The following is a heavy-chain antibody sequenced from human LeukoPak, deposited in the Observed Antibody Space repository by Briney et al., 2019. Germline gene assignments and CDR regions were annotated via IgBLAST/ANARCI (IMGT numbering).Heavy chain of an antibody. Sequence: AETLSLTCTVSGGSISSYYWSWIRQPPGKGLEWIGYIYYSGSTNYNPSLKSRVTISVDTSKNQFSLKLSSVTAADTAVYYCARGPQYSSSWALFDYWGQGTLVTVSS. D-gene: IGHD6-13*01. CDR3: ARGPQYSSSWALFDY. CDR1: GGSISSYY. V-gene: IGHV4-59*01. J-gene: IGHJ4*02. CDR2: IYYSGST.